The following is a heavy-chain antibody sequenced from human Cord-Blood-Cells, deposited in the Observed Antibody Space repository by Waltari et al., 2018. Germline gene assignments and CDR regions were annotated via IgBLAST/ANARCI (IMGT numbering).Heavy chain of an antibody. J-gene: IGHJ4*02. CDR3: ARLGELELPFDY. CDR1: GGSISSSSYY. Sequence: LQLQESGPGLVKPSETLSLTCTVSGGSISSSSYYWGWIRQPTGKGLEWIGSIYYSGSTYYNPSLKSRVTISVDTSKNQFSLKLSSVTAADTAVYYCARLGELELPFDYWGQGTLVTVSS. D-gene: IGHD1-7*01. V-gene: IGHV4-39*01. CDR2: IYYSGST.